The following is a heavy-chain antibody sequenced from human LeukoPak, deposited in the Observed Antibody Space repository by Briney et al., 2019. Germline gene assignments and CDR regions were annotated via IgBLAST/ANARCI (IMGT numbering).Heavy chain of an antibody. CDR3: ARETGYCSGGSCYSPYYGMDV. D-gene: IGHD2-15*01. J-gene: IGHJ6*04. Sequence: GGSLRLSCAASGFTFSSYSMNWVRQAPGKGLEWVSSISSSSSYIYYADSVKGRFTISRDNAKNSLYLQMNSLRAEDTAVYYCARETGYCSGGSCYSPYYGMDVWGKGTTVTVSS. V-gene: IGHV3-21*01. CDR2: ISSSSSYI. CDR1: GFTFSSYS.